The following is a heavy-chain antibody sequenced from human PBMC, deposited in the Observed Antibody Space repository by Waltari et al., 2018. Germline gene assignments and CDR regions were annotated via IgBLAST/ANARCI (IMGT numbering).Heavy chain of an antibody. D-gene: IGHD3-10*01. CDR3: ARYGLRGGWFDP. Sequence: QVQLVQSGAEVKKPGASVKVSCKASGYTFTGYYMHWVRQAPGQGLEWMGWINPNSGGTNYEQKFQGRVTMTRDTSISTAYMELGRLRSDDTAVYYCARYGLRGGWFDPWGQGTLVTISS. V-gene: IGHV1-2*02. J-gene: IGHJ5*02. CDR1: GYTFTGYY. CDR2: INPNSGGT.